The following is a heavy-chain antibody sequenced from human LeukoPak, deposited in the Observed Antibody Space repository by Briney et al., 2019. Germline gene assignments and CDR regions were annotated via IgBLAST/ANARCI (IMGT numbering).Heavy chain of an antibody. CDR3: ARVSESSNSDY. Sequence: GGSLRLSCAASGFSFTSYGMHWVRQAPGKGLEWVAVTCYDGTNKYYADSVKGRFTISRDISNKMLYLQMDSLRAEDTAVYYCARVSESSNSDYWGQGTLVTVSS. CDR1: GFSFTSYG. J-gene: IGHJ4*02. D-gene: IGHD2/OR15-2a*01. CDR2: TCYDGTNK. V-gene: IGHV3-33*01.